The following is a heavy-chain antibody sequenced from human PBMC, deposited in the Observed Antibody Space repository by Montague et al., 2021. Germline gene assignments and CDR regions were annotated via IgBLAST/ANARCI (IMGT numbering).Heavy chain of an antibody. Sequence: SLRLSCAASGFTFSSYWMAWVRQAPGKGPEWVANINQDGNDKYYVDSVRGRFTISRDNAKKSLYLQMNSLRVDDTAVYYCANTKMDYWGQGMLVIVS. CDR1: GFTFSSYW. J-gene: IGHJ4*02. CDR3: ANTKMDY. V-gene: IGHV3-7*01. CDR2: INQDGNDK. D-gene: IGHD2-8*01.